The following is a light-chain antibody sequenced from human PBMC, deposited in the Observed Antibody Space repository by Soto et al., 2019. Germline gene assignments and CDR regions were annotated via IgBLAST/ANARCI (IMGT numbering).Light chain of an antibody. CDR1: QTISIW. CDR2: DAS. CDR3: QQYHTYYRT. J-gene: IGKJ1*01. Sequence: DIQMTQSPSTLSASVGDRVTITCRASQTISIWLAWYQQKPGKAPNLLIYDASTLESGVPSRFSGSGSGTEFTLTISSLQPDDSATYYCQQYHTYYRTFGQGTKLEIK. V-gene: IGKV1-5*01.